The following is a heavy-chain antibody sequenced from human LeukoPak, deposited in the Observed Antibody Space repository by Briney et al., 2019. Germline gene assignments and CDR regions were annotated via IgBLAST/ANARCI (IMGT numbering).Heavy chain of an antibody. CDR2: VSSGFHA. D-gene: IGHD5-18*01. CDR3: VREARGYHYTYSDY. Sequence: GGSLRLSCTASGFTLGSHDMHWVRQIPGQGLEWVAAVSSGFHAFFADSVQGRFTVSREDARNSLYLQMNSLRAGDTAVYYCVREARGYHYTYSDYWGQGTLVTVSS. CDR1: GFTLGSHD. V-gene: IGHV3-13*01. J-gene: IGHJ4*02.